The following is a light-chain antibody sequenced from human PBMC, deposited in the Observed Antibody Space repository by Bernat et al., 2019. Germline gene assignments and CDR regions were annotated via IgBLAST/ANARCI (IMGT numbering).Light chain of an antibody. J-gene: IGKJ4*01. Sequence: DIVMTQSPLSLPVTPGEPASISCRSSQSLLHSNGYNYLDWYLQKPGQSPQLLIYLGSNRATGVPDRFSGIGSGTDFTLKISRVEAEDVGVYYGMKALHTPSLTFGGGTKVEIK. CDR1: QSLLHSNGYNY. V-gene: IGKV2-28*01. CDR3: MKALHTPSLT. CDR2: LGS.